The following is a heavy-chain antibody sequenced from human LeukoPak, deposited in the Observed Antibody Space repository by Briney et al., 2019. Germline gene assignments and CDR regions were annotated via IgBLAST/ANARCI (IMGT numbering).Heavy chain of an antibody. D-gene: IGHD2-21*02. CDR1: GGTFSSYA. V-gene: IGHV1-69*06. CDR2: IIPIFGTA. J-gene: IGHJ3*02. CDR3: ARLYVVVTAIQGAFDI. Sequence: SVKVSCKASGGTFSSYAISWVRQAPGQGLEWMGGIIPIFGTASYAQKFQGRVTITADKSTSTAYMELSSLRSEDTAVYYYARLYVVVTAIQGAFDIWGQGTMVTVSS.